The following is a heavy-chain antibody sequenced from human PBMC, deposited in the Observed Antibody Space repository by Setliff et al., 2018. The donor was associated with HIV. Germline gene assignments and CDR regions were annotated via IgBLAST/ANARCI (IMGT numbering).Heavy chain of an antibody. CDR3: ARGTAMVTPYYYYGMDV. CDR2: IHYSGST. V-gene: IGHV4-39*07. Sequence: PSETLSLTCTVYGGFIKNSNYNWGWIRQPPGKGLEWIGNIHYSGSTYYNPSLKSRVTISVDTSKNQFSLKLSSVTAADTAVYYCARGTAMVTPYYYYGMDVWGQGTTVTVSS. D-gene: IGHD5-18*01. CDR1: GGFIKNSNYN. J-gene: IGHJ6*02.